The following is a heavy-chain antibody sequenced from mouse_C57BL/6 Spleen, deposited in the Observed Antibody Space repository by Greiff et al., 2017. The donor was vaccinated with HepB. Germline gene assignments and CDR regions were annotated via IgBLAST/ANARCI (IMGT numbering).Heavy chain of an antibody. CDR3: ASVYYGYDGDWYCDV. Sequence: VQLQQSGAELVRPGSSVKLSCKASGYTFTSYWMHWVKQRPIQGLEWIGNIDPSDSETHYNQKFKDKATLTVDKSSSTAYMQISSLTSEDSAVYDCASVYYGYDGDWYCDVWGTGTTVTVSS. V-gene: IGHV1-52*01. CDR1: GYTFTSYW. D-gene: IGHD2-2*01. CDR2: IDPSDSET. J-gene: IGHJ1*03.